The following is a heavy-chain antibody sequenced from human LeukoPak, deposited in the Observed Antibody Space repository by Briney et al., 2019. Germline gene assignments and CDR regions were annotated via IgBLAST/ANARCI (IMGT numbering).Heavy chain of an antibody. D-gene: IGHD6-6*01. CDR3: ARVRVGSSSSLPALLRFDY. CDR1: GFTFSSYS. Sequence: GGSLRLSCAASGFTFSSYSMNWVRQAPGKGLEWVSSISSSSSYIYYADSVKGRFTISRDNAKNSLYLQMNSLRAEDTAVYYCARVRVGSSSSLPALLRFDYWGQGTLVTVSS. J-gene: IGHJ4*02. V-gene: IGHV3-21*01. CDR2: ISSSSSYI.